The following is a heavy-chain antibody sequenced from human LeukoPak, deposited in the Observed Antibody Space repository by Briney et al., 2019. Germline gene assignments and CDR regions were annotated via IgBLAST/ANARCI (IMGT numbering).Heavy chain of an antibody. CDR3: VGYMRAFDI. CDR1: EYTFTSYW. CDR2: IYPGDSDT. Sequence: GESLKISCKGSEYTFTSYWIGWVRQMPGTGLEWMGNIYPGDSDTRYSPSFQGQVTISADKPISTAYLQWSSLKASDTAMYYCVGYMRAFDIWGQGTMVTVSS. J-gene: IGHJ3*02. D-gene: IGHD5-24*01. V-gene: IGHV5-51*04.